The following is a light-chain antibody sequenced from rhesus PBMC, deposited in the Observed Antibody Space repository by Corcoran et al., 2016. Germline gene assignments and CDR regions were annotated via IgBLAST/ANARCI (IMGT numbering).Light chain of an antibody. CDR2: KAS. J-gene: IGKJ2*01. V-gene: IGKV1-22*01. CDR1: QSIISW. CDR3: LQYNTSPYA. Sequence: DIQMTQSPSSLSASVGDTVTITCRASQSIISWLDWYQQKPGKVPNLLIYKASSLRGGVPSRFSGSGSGTAFTLTISSLQPEDFATYFCLQYNTSPYAFGQGTKLEIE.